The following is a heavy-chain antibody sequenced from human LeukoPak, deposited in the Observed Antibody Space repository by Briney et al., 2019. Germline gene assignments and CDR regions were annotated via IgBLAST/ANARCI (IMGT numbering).Heavy chain of an antibody. V-gene: IGHV4-30-4*01. CDR3: ARVRGLFRYFDY. Sequence: SQTLSLTCTVSGGSISSDDYYWSWIRQPPGKGLEWIGYIYYSGSTYYNPSLKSRVTISVDTSKNQFSLKLNSVTAADTAVYYCARVRGLFRYFDYWGQGTLVTVSS. CDR1: GGSISSDDYY. J-gene: IGHJ4*02. CDR2: IYYSGST. D-gene: IGHD2-21*01.